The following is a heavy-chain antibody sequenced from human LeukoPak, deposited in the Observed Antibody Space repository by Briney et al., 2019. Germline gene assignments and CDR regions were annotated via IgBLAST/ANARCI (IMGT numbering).Heavy chain of an antibody. V-gene: IGHV3-23*01. J-gene: IGHJ5*02. D-gene: IGHD3-10*01. CDR3: AKDLDGVGYYYGSGSYYTPA. Sequence: GGSLRLSCAASGFTFSSYAMSWVRQAPGKGLEWVSAISGSGGSTYYADSVKGRFTISRDNSKNTLYLQMNSLRAEDTAVYYCAKDLDGVGYYYGSGSYYTPAWGQGTLVTVSS. CDR2: ISGSGGST. CDR1: GFTFSSYA.